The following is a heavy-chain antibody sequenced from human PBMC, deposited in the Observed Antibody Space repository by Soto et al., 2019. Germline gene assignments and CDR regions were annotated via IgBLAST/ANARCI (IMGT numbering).Heavy chain of an antibody. D-gene: IGHD3-10*01. J-gene: IGHJ4*02. CDR3: ARDGPGSVDFDY. CDR1: GFTFSSYS. Sequence: EVQLVESGGGLVQPGGSLRLSCAASGFTFSSYSMNWVRQAPGKGLEWFSYISSTSSTIYYADSVKGRFTISRDNAKNSLYLQMNSLRAEDTAVYYCARDGPGSVDFDYWGQGTLVTVSS. CDR2: ISSTSSTI. V-gene: IGHV3-48*01.